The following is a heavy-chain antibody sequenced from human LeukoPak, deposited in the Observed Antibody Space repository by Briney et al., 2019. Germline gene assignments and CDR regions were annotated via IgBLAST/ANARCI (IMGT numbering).Heavy chain of an antibody. Sequence: GELLMISCKCSGYIFTSFWIGWGRQMPGEGLEWMVIIHPGDSDTRYSPSFQGKVTISADKSISTAYLQWSSLKASDPAMYYCASQYCSGASCWGSWGQGTLVPVSS. J-gene: IGHJ5*02. CDR2: IHPGDSDT. CDR1: GYIFTSFW. CDR3: ASQYCSGASCWGS. V-gene: IGHV5-51*01. D-gene: IGHD2-15*01.